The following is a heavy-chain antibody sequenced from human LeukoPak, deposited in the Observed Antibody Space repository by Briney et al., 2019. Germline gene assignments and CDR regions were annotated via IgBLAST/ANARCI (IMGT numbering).Heavy chain of an antibody. D-gene: IGHD2-2*02. Sequence: ASVKVSCKASGYTFSSYDINWVRQATGQGLEWMGWMNPNGGNTGYAQKFQGRVTMTRNTSISTAYMELSSLRSEDTALYYCARVTHYCGSTSCYTVYYFDYWGQGTLVTVSS. CDR1: GYTFSSYD. CDR2: MNPNGGNT. J-gene: IGHJ4*02. V-gene: IGHV1-8*01. CDR3: ARVTHYCGSTSCYTVYYFDY.